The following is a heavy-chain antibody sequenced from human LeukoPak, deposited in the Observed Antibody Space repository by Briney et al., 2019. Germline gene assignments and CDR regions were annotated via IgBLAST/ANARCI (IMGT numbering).Heavy chain of an antibody. V-gene: IGHV3-11*01. D-gene: IGHD3-22*01. J-gene: IGHJ4*02. Sequence: PGGSLRLSCAASGFTFSDYYMTWIRQAPGKGLEWVSHISSGGRTIYYADSVKGRFTISRDNAKNSLYLQMNSLRAEDTAVYYCARTGTYYYDTWGQGTLVTASS. CDR2: ISSGGRTI. CDR3: ARTGTYYYDT. CDR1: GFTFSDYY.